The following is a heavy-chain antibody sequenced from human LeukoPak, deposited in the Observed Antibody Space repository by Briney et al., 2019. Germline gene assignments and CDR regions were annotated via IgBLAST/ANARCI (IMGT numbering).Heavy chain of an antibody. V-gene: IGHV3-23*01. CDR2: IIGSGGST. Sequence: GGSLGLSCAASGFTFSNYAMSWVRQAPGKGLEWVSTIIGSGGSTNYADSVKGRFTISRDNSKNTLYLQMNSLRAEDTAVYYCAKKRGGVGATQVFRFDYWGQGTLVTVSS. CDR1: GFTFSNYA. CDR3: AKKRGGVGATQVFRFDY. J-gene: IGHJ4*02. D-gene: IGHD1-26*01.